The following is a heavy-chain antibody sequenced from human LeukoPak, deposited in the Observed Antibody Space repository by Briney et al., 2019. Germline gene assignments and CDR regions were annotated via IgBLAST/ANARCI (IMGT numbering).Heavy chain of an antibody. CDR2: ISAYNGNT. D-gene: IGHD3-3*01. J-gene: IGHJ6*02. CDR3: ARDSWEWLSYYYYGMDV. Sequence: ASVKVSCKASGYTFTSYGISWVRQAPGQGLEWMGWISAYNGNTNYAQKLQGRVTMTTDTSTSTAYMELRSLRSDDTAVYYCARDSWEWLSYYYYGMDVWGQGTTVTVSS. V-gene: IGHV1-18*01. CDR1: GYTFTSYG.